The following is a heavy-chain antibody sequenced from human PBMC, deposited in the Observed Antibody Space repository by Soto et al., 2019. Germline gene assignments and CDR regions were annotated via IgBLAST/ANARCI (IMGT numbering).Heavy chain of an antibody. J-gene: IGHJ6*02. CDR3: ARDKSHYYDSSGYDKPLYGMDV. Sequence: SETLSLPCPVSGCSIRSGGYYWSWIRQHPGKGLEWIGYIYYSGSTYYNPSLKSRVTISVDTSKNQFSLKLSSVTAADTAVYYCARDKSHYYDSSGYDKPLYGMDVWGQGTTVTVSS. D-gene: IGHD3-22*01. CDR2: IYYSGST. V-gene: IGHV4-31*03. CDR1: GCSIRSGGYY.